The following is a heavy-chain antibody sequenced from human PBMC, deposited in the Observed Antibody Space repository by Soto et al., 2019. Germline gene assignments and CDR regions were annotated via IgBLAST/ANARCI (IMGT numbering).Heavy chain of an antibody. D-gene: IGHD6-6*01. Sequence: QVQLVESGGGVVQPGRSLRLSCAASGFTFSSYGMHWVRQAPGMGLEWVAVIWYDGSNKYYADSVKGRFTISRDNSKNTLYLQMNSLRAEDTAVYYCARVVYSSSPDRPNWFDPWGQGTLVTVSS. J-gene: IGHJ5*02. CDR2: IWYDGSNK. CDR3: ARVVYSSSPDRPNWFDP. V-gene: IGHV3-33*01. CDR1: GFTFSSYG.